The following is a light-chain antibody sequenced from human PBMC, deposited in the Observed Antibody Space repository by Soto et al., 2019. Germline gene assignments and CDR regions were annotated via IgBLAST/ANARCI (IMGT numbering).Light chain of an antibody. J-gene: IGKJ4*02. V-gene: IGKV3-20*01. Sequence: EIVLTQSPGTLSLSPGERATLSCRASQSLSSSYLAWYQQKPGQAPRLLIYGASRRATGIPDRFSGSGSETDFTLTISRLDPEDFAVYFGQQYGSLVRFAGGTKVEIK. CDR3: QQYGSLVR. CDR1: QSLSSSY. CDR2: GAS.